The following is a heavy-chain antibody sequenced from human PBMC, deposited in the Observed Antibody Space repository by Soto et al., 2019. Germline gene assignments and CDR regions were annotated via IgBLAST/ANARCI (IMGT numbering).Heavy chain of an antibody. CDR1: GGTFSSYA. V-gene: IGHV1-69*13. D-gene: IGHD3-22*01. Sequence: SVKVSCKASGGTFSSYALSWVRQAPGEGFEWMGGIIPIFGTANYAQKFQGRVTITADECTSIAYMELRSLRSEDTAVYYCERGRCNYYDSSGPRQLGMAVWGQGTTVTVSS. CDR2: IIPIFGTA. CDR3: ERGRCNYYDSSGPRQLGMAV. J-gene: IGHJ6*02.